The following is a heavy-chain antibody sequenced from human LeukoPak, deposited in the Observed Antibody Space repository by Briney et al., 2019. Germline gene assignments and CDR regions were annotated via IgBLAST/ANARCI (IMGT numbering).Heavy chain of an antibody. CDR1: GGSISSGGYY. CDR3: AREALAAYYYDSSGYQEV. J-gene: IGHJ4*02. D-gene: IGHD3-22*01. V-gene: IGHV4-31*03. Sequence: SETLSLTCTVSGGSISSGGYYWSWIRQHPGKGLEWIGYIYYSGSTYYNPSLKSRVTISVGTSKNQFSLKLSSVTAADTAVYYCAREALAAYYYDSSGYQEVWGQGTLVTVSS. CDR2: IYYSGST.